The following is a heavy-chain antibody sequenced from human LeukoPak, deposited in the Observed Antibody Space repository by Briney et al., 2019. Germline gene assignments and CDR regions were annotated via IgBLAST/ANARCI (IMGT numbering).Heavy chain of an antibody. Sequence: PSETLSLTCAVYGGSFSGYYWSWIRQPPGKGLEWIGEINHSGSTNYNPSLKSRVTISVDTSKNQFSLKLSSVTAADTAVYYCARSAGSYSSYYHYMDVWGKGTTVTVSS. V-gene: IGHV4-34*01. J-gene: IGHJ6*03. D-gene: IGHD3-10*01. CDR1: GGSFSGYY. CDR3: ARSAGSYSSYYHYMDV. CDR2: INHSGST.